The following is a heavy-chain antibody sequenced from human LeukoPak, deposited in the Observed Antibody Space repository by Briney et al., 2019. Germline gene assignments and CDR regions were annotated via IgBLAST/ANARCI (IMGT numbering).Heavy chain of an antibody. D-gene: IGHD3-3*01. Sequence: SETLSLTCAVYGGSFSGYYWSWIRQPPGKGLEWIGEINHSGSTNYNPSLKSRVTISVDTSKNQFSLKLSSVTAADTAVYYCARRARNFRNDKRYYFDYWGQGTLVTVSS. J-gene: IGHJ4*02. CDR3: ARRARNFRNDKRYYFDY. CDR1: GGSFSGYY. V-gene: IGHV4-34*01. CDR2: INHSGST.